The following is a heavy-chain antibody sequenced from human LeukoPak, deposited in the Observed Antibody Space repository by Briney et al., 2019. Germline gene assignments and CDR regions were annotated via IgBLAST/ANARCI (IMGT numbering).Heavy chain of an antibody. CDR1: GASISSSDW. J-gene: IGHJ4*02. D-gene: IGHD6-19*01. Sequence: PSETLSLTCAVSGASISSSDWWTWVRHPPGQWLEWIGEIHQSGATNNNPSLKSRVIMSIDKARNQISLRLNSVTAADTAVYYCARGGRWLAGRRRVNYFDYWGQGTLVTVSS. CDR2: IHQSGAT. CDR3: ARGGRWLAGRRRVNYFDY. V-gene: IGHV4-4*02.